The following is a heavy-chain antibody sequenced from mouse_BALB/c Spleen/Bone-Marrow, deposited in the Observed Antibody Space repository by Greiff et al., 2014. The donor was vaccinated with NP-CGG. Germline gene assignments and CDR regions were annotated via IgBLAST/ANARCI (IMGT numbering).Heavy chain of an antibody. CDR2: ISSGGSST. J-gene: IGHJ2*01. D-gene: IGHD3-2*02. Sequence: EVMLVESGGDLVKPEGSLKLSCVASGFTFSSYGMSWVRQTPDKRLEWVATISSGGSSTYYPASVKGRFTISRDNAKSTLYLQMSSLNSEDTAMYYCTRRPLQANSYFDCWGQGTTLTVSS. CDR3: TRRPLQANSYFDC. CDR1: GFTFSSYG. V-gene: IGHV5-6*02.